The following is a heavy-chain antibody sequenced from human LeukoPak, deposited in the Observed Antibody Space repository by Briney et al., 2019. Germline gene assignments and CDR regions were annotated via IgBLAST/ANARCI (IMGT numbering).Heavy chain of an antibody. J-gene: IGHJ4*02. Sequence: GASVKVSCKASGYTFTSYDINWARQATGQGLEWMGWMNPNSGNTGYAQKFQGRVTMTRNTSISTAYMELSSLRSEDTAVYYCARVLRYFDWLLFWGQGTLVTVSS. CDR2: MNPNSGNT. CDR1: GYTFTSYD. D-gene: IGHD3-9*01. V-gene: IGHV1-8*01. CDR3: ARVLRYFDWLLF.